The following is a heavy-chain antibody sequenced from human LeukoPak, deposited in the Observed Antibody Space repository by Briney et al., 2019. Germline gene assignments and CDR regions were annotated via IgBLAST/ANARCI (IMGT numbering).Heavy chain of an antibody. Sequence: GGSLRLSCAASGFTFSDYYMSWIRQTPGKGLEWVSSITSSSTYTFYADSVKGRFTISRDNAKNTLYLQMNSLRAEDAAVYYCARVVRGVIIIPSAIDYWGQGTLVTVSS. J-gene: IGHJ4*02. CDR2: ITSSSTYT. CDR3: ARVVRGVIIIPSAIDY. D-gene: IGHD3-10*01. CDR1: GFTFSDYY. V-gene: IGHV3-11*06.